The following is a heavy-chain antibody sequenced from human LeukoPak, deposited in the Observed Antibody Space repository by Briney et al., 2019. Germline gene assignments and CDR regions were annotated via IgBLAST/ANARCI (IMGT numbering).Heavy chain of an antibody. Sequence: PGGSLRLSCAASGFTFRTYWMNWVRQAQGKVLEWVANMNQDGSEIYYVDSVRGRFTLSRDNAKNSLYLQMNSLKAEDAALYYCARSVSSSGYNYYNYMDVWGRGTTVTVSS. D-gene: IGHD6-6*01. CDR1: GFTFRTYW. V-gene: IGHV3-7*01. CDR2: MNQDGSEI. J-gene: IGHJ6*03. CDR3: ARSVSSSGYNYYNYMDV.